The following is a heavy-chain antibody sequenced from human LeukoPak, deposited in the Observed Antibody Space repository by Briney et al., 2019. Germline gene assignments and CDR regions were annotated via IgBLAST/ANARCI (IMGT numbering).Heavy chain of an antibody. CDR1: GFSFSDYS. Sequence: PGGSLRLSCAASGFSFSDYSINWVRQAPGKGLEWVSFISSGSSTIDYSDSVKGRFTISRDNSKNSLYLQMNSLRAEDTALYYCAKDMYGPSTAAGTGHDYWGQGTLVTVSS. V-gene: IGHV3-48*04. CDR2: ISSGSSTI. J-gene: IGHJ4*02. D-gene: IGHD6-13*01. CDR3: AKDMYGPSTAAGTGHDY.